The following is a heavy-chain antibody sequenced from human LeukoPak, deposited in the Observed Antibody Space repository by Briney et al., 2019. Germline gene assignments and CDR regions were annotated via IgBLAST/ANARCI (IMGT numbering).Heavy chain of an antibody. CDR1: GGSFRGYY. V-gene: IGHV4-34*01. CDR3: ARRWFGELSHFDY. CDR2: INHSGST. Sequence: SETLSLTCAVYGGSFRGYYWSWIRQPPGKGLEWIGEINHSGSTNYNPSLKSRVTISVDTSKNQFSLKLSSVTAADTAVYYCARRWFGELSHFDYWGQGTLVTVSS. J-gene: IGHJ4*02. D-gene: IGHD3-10*01.